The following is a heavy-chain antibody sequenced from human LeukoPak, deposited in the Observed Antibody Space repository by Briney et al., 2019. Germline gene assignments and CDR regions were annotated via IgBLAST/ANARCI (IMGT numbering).Heavy chain of an antibody. V-gene: IGHV3-23*01. J-gene: IGHJ5*02. CDR1: GFTFSDYA. Sequence: GGSLRLSCAASGFTFSDYAMSWVRQAPGKGLEWVSGIGSSGVNTDYATSVKGRFTISRDNTKSTLHLLMNSLRGEDTATYYCAKGRSSGSYFGIDPWGQGTPVSVSS. CDR2: IGSSGVNT. CDR3: AKGRSSGSYFGIDP. D-gene: IGHD3-10*01.